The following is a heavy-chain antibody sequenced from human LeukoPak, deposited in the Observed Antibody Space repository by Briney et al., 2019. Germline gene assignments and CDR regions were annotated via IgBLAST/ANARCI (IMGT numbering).Heavy chain of an antibody. D-gene: IGHD5-12*01. CDR3: ARGITSGYSAMDV. Sequence: PGGSLRLSCAASGFTFDDYGMSWVRQAPGKGLEWGSGINWNGGSTVYADSVKGRFTISRDNAKNSLYLQMNSLRAEDTALYYCARGITSGYSAMDVWGKGTTVTVSS. CDR1: GFTFDDYG. CDR2: INWNGGST. J-gene: IGHJ6*03. V-gene: IGHV3-20*04.